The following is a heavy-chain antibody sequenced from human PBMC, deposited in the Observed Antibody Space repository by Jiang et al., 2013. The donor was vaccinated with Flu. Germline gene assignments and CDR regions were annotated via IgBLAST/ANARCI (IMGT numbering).Heavy chain of an antibody. J-gene: IGHJ4*02. CDR1: GYPFINYA. D-gene: IGHD3-22*01. Sequence: QSGSELKKPGASVKVSCRASGYPFINYAIHWVRQARGQGLEWMGWINTNTGSPAYAPGFTGRFVFSLDTSVSTAYLQISGLKAEDSGLYYCAREERRSSGYFDHWGQGALVTVSS. CDR3: AREERRSSGYFDH. V-gene: IGHV7-4-1*02. CDR2: INTNTGSP.